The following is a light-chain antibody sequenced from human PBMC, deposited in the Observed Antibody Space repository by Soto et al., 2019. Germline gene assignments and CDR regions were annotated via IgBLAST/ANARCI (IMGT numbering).Light chain of an antibody. Sequence: QSVLTQPPSVSGAPGQRVTISCTGSSSNIGAGRDVHWYQQLPGTAPRLPIYGNNNRPSGVPDRFSASKSGTSASLAITGLQAEDEADFYCQSFDSSLSAYVFGTGTKVTVL. CDR1: SSNIGAGRD. V-gene: IGLV1-40*01. CDR3: QSFDSSLSAYV. CDR2: GNN. J-gene: IGLJ1*01.